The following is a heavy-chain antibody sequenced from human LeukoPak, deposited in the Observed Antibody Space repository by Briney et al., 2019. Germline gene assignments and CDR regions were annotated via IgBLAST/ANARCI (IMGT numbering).Heavy chain of an antibody. CDR1: GFTFSFYS. Sequence: GGSLRLSCAASGFTFSFYSMNWVRQAPGKGLEWVSYISRSSSSSTIYYAASVKGRFTISRDNSKNTLYLQMNSLRAEDTAVYYCASEVLPEDFDYWGQGTLVTVSS. CDR2: ISRSSSSSTI. V-gene: IGHV3-48*01. J-gene: IGHJ4*02. CDR3: ASEVLPEDFDY. D-gene: IGHD1-14*01.